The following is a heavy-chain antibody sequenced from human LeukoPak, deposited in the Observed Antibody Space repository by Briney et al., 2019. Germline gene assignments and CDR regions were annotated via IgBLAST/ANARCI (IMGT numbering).Heavy chain of an antibody. D-gene: IGHD1-26*01. CDR1: GGSISSSSHY. Sequence: SETLSLTCTVSGGSISSSSHYWGWIRQSPGKGLEWIASFYYGGSTYYNPSLKSRVTIFLDTSGNQFSLKLTSMTAADTAVYYCARQWEPQVDYWGQGALVTVSS. CDR2: FYYGGST. J-gene: IGHJ4*02. V-gene: IGHV4-39*01. CDR3: ARQWEPQVDY.